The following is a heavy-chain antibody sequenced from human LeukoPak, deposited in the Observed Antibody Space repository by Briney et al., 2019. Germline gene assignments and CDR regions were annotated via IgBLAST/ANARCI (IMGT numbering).Heavy chain of an antibody. D-gene: IGHD3-3*01. J-gene: IGHJ4*02. CDR1: GFSFSSYA. CDR3: ARDKYYDFWSGRV. CDR2: ISSSSSYI. Sequence: GGSLRLSCAASGFSFSSYAISWVRQAPGKGLEWVSSISSSSSYIYYADSVKGRFTISRDNAKNSLYLQMNSLRAEDTAVYYCARDKYYDFWSGRVGGQGTLVTVSS. V-gene: IGHV3-21*01.